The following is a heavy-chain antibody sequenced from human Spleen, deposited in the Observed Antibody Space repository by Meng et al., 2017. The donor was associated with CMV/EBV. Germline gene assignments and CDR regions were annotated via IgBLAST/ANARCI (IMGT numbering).Heavy chain of an antibody. J-gene: IGHJ3*02. CDR1: TFSEHY. V-gene: IGHV3-72*01. Sequence: TFSEHYMDWVRQAQGKGLEWVGRIRNKANSYTREYAASVKDRFTISRDDSKNSLYLQMHSLQIEDTAVYYCARTLYTVVTHDAFDMWGQGTMVTVSS. D-gene: IGHD4-23*01. CDR2: IRNKANSYTR. CDR3: ARTLYTVVTHDAFDM.